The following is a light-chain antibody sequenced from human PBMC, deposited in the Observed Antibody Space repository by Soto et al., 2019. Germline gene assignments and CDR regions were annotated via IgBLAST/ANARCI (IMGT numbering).Light chain of an antibody. J-gene: IGKJ4*01. V-gene: IGKV3-11*01. Sequence: EIVLTQSPATLSLSPGERATLSCRASQSISSHLAWYQQKSGQAPKLLMYDVSNRATDIPARFSGSGSGTDFTLTISSLEPEDSAVYYCQQRPNWPLTFGGGTKVEIK. CDR1: QSISSH. CDR2: DVS. CDR3: QQRPNWPLT.